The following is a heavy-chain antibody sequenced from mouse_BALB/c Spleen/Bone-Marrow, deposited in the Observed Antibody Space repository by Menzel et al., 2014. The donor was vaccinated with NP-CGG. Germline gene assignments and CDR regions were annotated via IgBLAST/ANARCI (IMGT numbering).Heavy chain of an antibody. CDR3: ARGGRYDGFAY. J-gene: IGHJ3*01. CDR1: GYTFTSYV. D-gene: IGHD2-14*01. V-gene: IGHV1-14*01. CDR2: INPYNDGT. Sequence: EVQLQQSGPELVKPGASVKMSCRASGYTFTSYVMHWVKQKPGQGLEWIGYINPYNDGTKYNEKFKGKATLTSDKSSSTAYMELSSLTSEDSAVYYCARGGRYDGFAYWGQGTLVTVSA.